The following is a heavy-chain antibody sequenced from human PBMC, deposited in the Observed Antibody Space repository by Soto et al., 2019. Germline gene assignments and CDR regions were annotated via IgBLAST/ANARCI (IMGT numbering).Heavy chain of an antibody. J-gene: IGHJ3*02. V-gene: IGHV3-7*01. CDR2: IKQDGSEK. CDR3: ARVVTMVRGESRIDAFDI. Sequence: GVSLRLSFAAPGFTFSSDWMSWVRQAPGKGLEWVANIKQDGSEKYYVDSVKGRFTISRDNAKNSLYLQMNSLRAEDTAVYYCARVVTMVRGESRIDAFDIWGQGTMVTVSS. CDR1: GFTFSSDW. D-gene: IGHD3-10*01.